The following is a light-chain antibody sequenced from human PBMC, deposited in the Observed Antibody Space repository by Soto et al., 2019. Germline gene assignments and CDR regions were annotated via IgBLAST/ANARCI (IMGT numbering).Light chain of an antibody. Sequence: QSVLTQPPSASGSPGQSVTISCTGTSSDVGGYNYVSWYQQHPGKAPELMIYEVSKRPSGVPDRFSGSKSGNTASLTVSGFQAEDEADYYCSSYAGSNNFVFGTGTKVTVL. CDR3: SSYAGSNNFV. CDR1: SSDVGGYNY. V-gene: IGLV2-8*01. CDR2: EVS. J-gene: IGLJ1*01.